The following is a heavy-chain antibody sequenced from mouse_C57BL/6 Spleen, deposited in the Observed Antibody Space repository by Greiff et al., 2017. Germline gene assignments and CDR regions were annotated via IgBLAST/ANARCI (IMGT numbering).Heavy chain of an antibody. Sequence: VQLQQSGAELVKPGASVKISCKASGYAFSSYWMNWVKQRPGKGLEWIGQIYPGDGDTNYNGKFKGKATLTADKSSSTAYMQLSSLTSEDSAVYFCASRGNGSSRYFDVWGTGTTVTVSS. J-gene: IGHJ1*03. V-gene: IGHV1-80*01. CDR1: GYAFSSYW. CDR3: ASRGNGSSRYFDV. D-gene: IGHD1-3*01. CDR2: IYPGDGDT.